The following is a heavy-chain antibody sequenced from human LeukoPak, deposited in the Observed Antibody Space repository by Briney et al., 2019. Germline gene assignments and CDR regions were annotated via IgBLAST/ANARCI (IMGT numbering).Heavy chain of an antibody. Sequence: SETLSLTCTVSGGSITSSSHYWGWIRQPPGKGLEWIGCIYYSGSTYYNPSLKSRVTISVDMSENNFSLKLSSVTAADTAVYYCARSPPIYYYDSSGYYYSPYYYGMDVWGQGTTVTVSS. V-gene: IGHV4-39*01. J-gene: IGHJ6*02. CDR1: GGSITSSSHY. CDR2: IYYSGST. CDR3: ARSPPIYYYDSSGYYYSPYYYGMDV. D-gene: IGHD3-22*01.